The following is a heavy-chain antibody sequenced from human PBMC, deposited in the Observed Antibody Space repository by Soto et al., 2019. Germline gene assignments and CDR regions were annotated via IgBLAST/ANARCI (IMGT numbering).Heavy chain of an antibody. CDR1: VYTFTSYG. CDR3: ASPRPGVYYYYGMDV. CDR2: ISAYNGNT. D-gene: IGHD6-6*01. V-gene: IGHV1-18*04. J-gene: IGHJ6*02. Sequence: XSVKVYCKASVYTFTSYGISWVRQAPGQGLEWMGWISAYNGNTNYAQKLQGRVTMTTDTSTSTAYMELRSLRSDDTAVYYCASPRPGVYYYYGMDVWGQGPTVTVSS.